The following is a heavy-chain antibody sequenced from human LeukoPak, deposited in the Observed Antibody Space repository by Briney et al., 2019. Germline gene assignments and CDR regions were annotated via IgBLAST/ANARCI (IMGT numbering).Heavy chain of an antibody. V-gene: IGHV3-23*01. CDR2: ISDSGGST. J-gene: IGHJ4*02. D-gene: IGHD1-26*01. CDR1: GCTFSSYA. CDR3: AKNRGFSGSYYFDY. Sequence: GGSLRPSCAPSGCTFSSYAVSWVRQAPGKGLEWVSVISDSGGSTYYADSVKGRFTISRDNSKNTLYLQMSSLRAEDTAVYYCAKNRGFSGSYYFDYWGQGTLVTVSS.